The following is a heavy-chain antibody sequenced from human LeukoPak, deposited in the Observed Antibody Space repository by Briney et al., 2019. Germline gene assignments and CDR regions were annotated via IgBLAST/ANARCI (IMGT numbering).Heavy chain of an antibody. CDR2: SNPSSGTT. D-gene: IGHD3-10*01. Sequence: ASVKVSCKASGYTFTNYYMHWVRQAPGQGLEWMGISNPSSGTTNFAQKFQGRVTMTRDTSTSTVYMELSSLRSEDTAVYYCARGAGGSGSYGYFDYWGQGTLVTVSS. J-gene: IGHJ4*02. CDR3: ARGAGGSGSYGYFDY. V-gene: IGHV1-46*01. CDR1: GYTFTNYY.